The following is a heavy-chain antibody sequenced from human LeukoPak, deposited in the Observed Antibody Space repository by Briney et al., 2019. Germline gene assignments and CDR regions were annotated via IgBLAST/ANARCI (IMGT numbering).Heavy chain of an antibody. V-gene: IGHV3-7*01. CDR1: GFPFATYW. Sequence: GGSLRLSCEGSGFPFATYWMAWVRQAPGKGLEWVASIKHDGREEHYVDSIKGRFTISRDNGKNSVYLQRKNLRVEDTAMYYCSREFHPWGQGTLVIVSS. CDR3: SREFHP. CDR2: IKHDGREE. J-gene: IGHJ5*02.